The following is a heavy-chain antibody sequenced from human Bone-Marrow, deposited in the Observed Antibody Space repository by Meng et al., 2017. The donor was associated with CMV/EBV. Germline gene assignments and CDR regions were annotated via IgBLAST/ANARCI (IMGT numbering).Heavy chain of an antibody. Sequence: LTCDGYGGYFSGDYWSRIRKTTGKGLEWIGEINHRGRNKYNPSLKSRVTISLDTSKNQFSLKLGSVTAADTAVYYCARDKEGILGHWGQGTLVTVSS. V-gene: IGHV4-34*01. CDR3: ARDKEGILGH. J-gene: IGHJ4*02. CDR2: INHRGRN. CDR1: GGYFSGDY. D-gene: IGHD3/OR15-3a*01.